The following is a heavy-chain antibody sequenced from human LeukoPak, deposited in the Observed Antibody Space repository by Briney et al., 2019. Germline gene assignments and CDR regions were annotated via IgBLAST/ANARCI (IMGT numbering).Heavy chain of an antibody. J-gene: IGHJ3*02. CDR2: IWYDGSNK. CDR1: GFNFRSYG. D-gene: IGHD5-24*01. Sequence: GGSLRLSCAASGFNFRSYGMHWARQAQGTGLDRVAVIWYDGSNKYSADSVKGRFTISRDNSTNTLYLQMNSLRAEDTAVYYCARAENAFDIWGQGTMGTVSS. V-gene: IGHV3-33*01. CDR3: ARAENAFDI.